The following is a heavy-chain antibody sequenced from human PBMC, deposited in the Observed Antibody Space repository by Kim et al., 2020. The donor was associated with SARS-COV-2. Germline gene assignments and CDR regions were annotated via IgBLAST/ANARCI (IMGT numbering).Heavy chain of an antibody. CDR3: MGFWY. J-gene: IGHJ4*02. V-gene: IGHV3-7*03. CDR1: GFPFRTYW. Sequence: GGSLRLSCVASGFPFRTYWMNWVRQAPGKGLEWVADIKPDGNEKHYVDSVKGRFTSSRDNAKNTLYLQMNNLRAEDTAVYYCMGFWYWGQGALVTVSS. CDR2: IKPDGNEK. D-gene: IGHD3-3*01.